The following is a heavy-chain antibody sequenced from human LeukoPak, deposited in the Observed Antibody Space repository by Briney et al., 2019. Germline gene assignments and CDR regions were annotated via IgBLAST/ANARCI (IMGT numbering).Heavy chain of an antibody. CDR2: MSYDGRTE. CDR3: AMGVAAAGTHFDY. Sequence: PGGSLKLSCATSGFSFNKYAIHWVRQAPGKGLEWVALMSYDGRTEYYIDSVKGRFTISRDNAKNSLYLQMNSLRAEDTAVYYCAMGVAAAGTHFDYWGQGTLVTVSS. D-gene: IGHD6-13*01. V-gene: IGHV3-30-3*02. CDR1: GFSFNKYA. J-gene: IGHJ4*02.